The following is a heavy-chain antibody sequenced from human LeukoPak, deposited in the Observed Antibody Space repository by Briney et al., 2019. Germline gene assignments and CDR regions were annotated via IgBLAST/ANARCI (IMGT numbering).Heavy chain of an antibody. V-gene: IGHV4-59*08. CDR1: GGSISSYY. CDR3: ARRAYCGGDCYYLDY. CDR2: IYYSGST. J-gene: IGHJ4*02. D-gene: IGHD2-21*02. Sequence: SETLSLTCTVSGGSISSYYWSWIRQPPGKGLEWIGYIYYSGSTNYNPSLKSRVTISVDTSKNQFSLKLSSVTAADTAVYYCARRAYCGGDCYYLDYWGQGTLVTVSS.